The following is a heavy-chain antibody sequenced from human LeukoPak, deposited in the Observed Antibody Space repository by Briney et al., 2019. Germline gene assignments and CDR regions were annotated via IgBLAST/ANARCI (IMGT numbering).Heavy chain of an antibody. V-gene: IGHV1-24*01. CDR3: ATDNPSGWYRRPLDY. CDR1: GYTLTELS. Sequence: ASVKVSCKVSGYTLTELSMHWVRQAPGKGLEWMGGFDPEDGETIYAQKFQGRVTMTEDTSTDTAYMELSSLRSEDTAVYYCATDNPSGWYRRPLDYWGQGTLVTVSS. CDR2: FDPEDGET. D-gene: IGHD6-19*01. J-gene: IGHJ4*02.